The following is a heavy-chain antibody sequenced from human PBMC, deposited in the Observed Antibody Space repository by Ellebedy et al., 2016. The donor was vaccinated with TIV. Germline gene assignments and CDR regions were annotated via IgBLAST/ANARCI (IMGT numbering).Heavy chain of an antibody. CDR1: GFTFSSYC. D-gene: IGHD3-10*01. J-gene: IGHJ3*02. Sequence: PGGSLRLSCAASGFTFSSYCMTWVRQAPGKGLEWVANIRQDGSRVNYVDSVKGRFTISRDNAKNSLHLQMNGLRAEDTAVYYCARDSGSGAFDIWGQGTLVTVSS. CDR3: ARDSGSGAFDI. CDR2: IRQDGSRV. V-gene: IGHV3-7*01.